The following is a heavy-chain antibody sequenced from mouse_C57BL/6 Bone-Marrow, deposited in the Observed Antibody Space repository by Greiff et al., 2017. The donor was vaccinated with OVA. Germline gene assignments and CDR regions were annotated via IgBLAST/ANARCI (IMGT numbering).Heavy chain of an antibody. Sequence: EVQLVESGGGLVKPGGSLKLSCAASGFTFSSYAMSWVRQTPEKRLEWVATISDGGSYTYYPDNVKGRFTISRDNAKNNLYLQMSHLKSEDTAMYYCARDHLNAMDYWGQGTSVTVSS. D-gene: IGHD5-1*01. CDR1: GFTFSSYA. J-gene: IGHJ4*01. V-gene: IGHV5-4*01. CDR3: ARDHLNAMDY. CDR2: ISDGGSYT.